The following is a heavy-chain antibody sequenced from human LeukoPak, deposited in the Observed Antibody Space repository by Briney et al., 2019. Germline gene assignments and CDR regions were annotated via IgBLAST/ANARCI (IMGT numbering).Heavy chain of an antibody. V-gene: IGHV4-39*01. Sequence: PSETLSLTCTVSGGSISSSTYHWGWIRQPPGKVLEWIGTIYYSGITDYNPSLKSRVAISVDTSKNQFSLKVGSVTAADTAVYYCASYRSSYVDYWGQGTLVTVSS. J-gene: IGHJ4*02. CDR1: GGSISSSTYH. CDR2: IYYSGIT. D-gene: IGHD2-2*01. CDR3: ASYRSSYVDY.